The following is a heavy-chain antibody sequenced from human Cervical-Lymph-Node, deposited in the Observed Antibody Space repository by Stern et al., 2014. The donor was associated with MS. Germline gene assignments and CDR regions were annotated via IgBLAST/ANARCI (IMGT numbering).Heavy chain of an antibody. J-gene: IGHJ5*02. Sequence: QVQLQESGPGLVKPSETLSLTCTVSGGSITSSSYYWGWIRQPPGKGLKWIGSIYYSGSTYYNPSLKSRVTISVDTSKNQFSLKLNFVTAADTAVYYCARHEIAAPFDPWGQGTLVTVSS. D-gene: IGHD6-6*01. CDR3: ARHEIAAPFDP. CDR1: GGSITSSSYY. CDR2: IYYSGST. V-gene: IGHV4-39*01.